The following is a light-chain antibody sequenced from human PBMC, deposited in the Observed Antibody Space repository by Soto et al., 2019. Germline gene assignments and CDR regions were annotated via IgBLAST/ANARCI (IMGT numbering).Light chain of an antibody. J-gene: IGLJ3*02. CDR2: EVN. CDR1: SSDVGGYKF. V-gene: IGLV2-14*01. Sequence: QSALTQPASVSASPGQSITISCTGTSSDVGGYKFVSWYQHHPGKAPKLMIYEVNNRPSGVSNRFSGSKSGNTASLTISGLQAEDEADYYCLSYTSDNTRVFGGGTKLTVL. CDR3: LSYTSDNTRV.